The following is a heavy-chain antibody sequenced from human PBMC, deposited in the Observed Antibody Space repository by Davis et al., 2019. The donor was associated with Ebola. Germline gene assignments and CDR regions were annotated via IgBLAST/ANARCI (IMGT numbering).Heavy chain of an antibody. Sequence: SETLSLTCTVSGDSISPYYWSWLRQSPEKGLEWIGYIYYSGNTNYNPSLTSRLTISGDTSKNQVSLKLTSVTAADTAVYYCARGGVEMATVPSDAFDIWGQGTSVTVSS. D-gene: IGHD5-24*01. V-gene: IGHV4-59*01. CDR1: GDSISPYY. CDR2: IYYSGNT. J-gene: IGHJ3*02. CDR3: ARGGVEMATVPSDAFDI.